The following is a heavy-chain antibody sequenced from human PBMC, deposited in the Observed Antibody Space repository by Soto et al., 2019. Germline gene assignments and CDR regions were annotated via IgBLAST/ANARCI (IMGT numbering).Heavy chain of an antibody. CDR2: IWYDGSNK. D-gene: IGHD2-15*01. V-gene: IGHV3-33*01. CDR3: ARGAVVAATIYYYYGMDV. Sequence: PGGSLRLSCAASGFTFSSYGMHWVRQAPGKGLEWVAVIWYDGSNKYYVDSVKGRFTISRDNSKNTLYLQMNSLRAEDTAVYYCARGAVVAATIYYYYGMDVWGQGTTVTVSS. CDR1: GFTFSSYG. J-gene: IGHJ6*02.